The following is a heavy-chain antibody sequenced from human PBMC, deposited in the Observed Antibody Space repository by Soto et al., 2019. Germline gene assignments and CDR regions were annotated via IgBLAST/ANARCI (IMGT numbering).Heavy chain of an antibody. J-gene: IGHJ4*02. Sequence: ASVKVSCKTSGYTFTAYYLHWVRQAPGQGLEWMGWVNPKTGDTTYAQRFQGRVTMTRDTSISTAYMDLGRLTSDDTAFYFCARQLAYCGGDCYTEPIDYWGQGTLVTVSS. V-gene: IGHV1-2*02. CDR2: VNPKTGDT. CDR1: GYTFTAYY. CDR3: ARQLAYCGGDCYTEPIDY. D-gene: IGHD2-21*02.